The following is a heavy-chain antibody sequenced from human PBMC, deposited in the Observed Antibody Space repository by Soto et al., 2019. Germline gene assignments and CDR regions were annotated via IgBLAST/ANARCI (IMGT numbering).Heavy chain of an antibody. Sequence: VGSLRLSCAASGFTFRSFTMNWVRQAPGKGLEWVSTISSNSAYIYYTDALRGRFTISRDDAKNPLHLQMNSLRAEDTAVYYCTRDASRDSSARGWFDPWGPGTLVTVSS. D-gene: IGHD6-13*01. CDR1: GFTFRSFT. J-gene: IGHJ5*02. CDR3: TRDASRDSSARGWFDP. V-gene: IGHV3-21*01. CDR2: ISSNSAYI.